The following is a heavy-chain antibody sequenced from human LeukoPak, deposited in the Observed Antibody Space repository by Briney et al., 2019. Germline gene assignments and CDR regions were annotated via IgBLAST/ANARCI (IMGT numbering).Heavy chain of an antibody. CDR3: ARVITLAYCGGDCYSVQAFDI. CDR1: GYTFTSYG. Sequence: ASVKVSCTASGYTFTSYGISWVRQAPGQGLEWMGWISAYNGNTNYAQKLQGRVTMTTDTSTSTAYMELRSLRSDDTAVYYCARVITLAYCGGDCYSVQAFDIWGQGTMVTVSS. D-gene: IGHD2-21*02. CDR2: ISAYNGNT. V-gene: IGHV1-18*01. J-gene: IGHJ3*02.